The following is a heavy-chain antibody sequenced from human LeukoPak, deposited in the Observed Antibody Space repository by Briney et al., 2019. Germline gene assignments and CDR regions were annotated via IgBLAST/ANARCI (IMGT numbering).Heavy chain of an antibody. J-gene: IGHJ6*04. V-gene: IGHV3-23*01. Sequence: GGSLRLSCVASGFTFSSYAMSWVRQAPGKGLEWVSAISGSGGSTYYADSVKGRFTISRGNAKNSLYPQMNSLRAEDTAVYYCAELGITMIGGVWGKGTTVTISS. CDR3: AELGITMIGGV. CDR2: ISGSGGST. D-gene: IGHD3-10*02. CDR1: GFTFSSYA.